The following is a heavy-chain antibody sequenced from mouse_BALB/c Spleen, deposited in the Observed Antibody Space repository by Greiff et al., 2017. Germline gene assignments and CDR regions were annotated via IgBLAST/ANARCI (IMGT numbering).Heavy chain of an antibody. D-gene: IGHD2-4*01. Sequence: EVNVVESGGGLVKPGGSLKLSCAASGFTFSSYYMSWVRQTPEKRLELVAAINSNGGSTYYPDTVKGRFTISRDNAKNTLYLQMSSLKSEDTALYYCARRDDYDGRYAMDYWGQGTSVTVSS. CDR2: INSNGGST. J-gene: IGHJ4*01. V-gene: IGHV5-6-2*01. CDR3: ARRDDYDGRYAMDY. CDR1: GFTFSSYY.